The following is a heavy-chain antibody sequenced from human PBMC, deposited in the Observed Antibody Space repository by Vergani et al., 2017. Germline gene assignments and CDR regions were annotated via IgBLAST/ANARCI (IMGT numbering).Heavy chain of an antibody. CDR1: GGTFSSYA. CDR2: IIPILGTA. CDR3: AREKVGATTFLTYYYYYMDG. V-gene: IGHV1-69*11. J-gene: IGHJ6*03. Sequence: QVQLVQSGAEVKKPGSSVKVSCKASGGTFSSYAISWVRQAPGQGLEWMGRIIPILGTANYVQKFQGRVTITADESTSTAYMELSSLSSQDTAVYYCAREKVGATTFLTYYYYYMDGWGRGTTVTVSS. D-gene: IGHD1-26*01.